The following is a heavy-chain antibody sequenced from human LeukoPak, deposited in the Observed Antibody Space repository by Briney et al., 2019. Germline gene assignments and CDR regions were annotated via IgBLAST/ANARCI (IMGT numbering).Heavy chain of an antibody. CDR3: GRAFPPLRTSSAGDL. Sequence: GGSLRLSCSASGFRFSDYEMNWLRQAPGKGLEWVSAISGRSSHIYYGESVKGRFTISRDNAKNSLYLQMDSLGVEDTAVYYCGRAFPPLRTSSAGDLWGQGTLVIVSS. D-gene: IGHD3-16*01. J-gene: IGHJ1*01. CDR1: GFRFSDYE. CDR2: ISGRSSHI. V-gene: IGHV3-21*01.